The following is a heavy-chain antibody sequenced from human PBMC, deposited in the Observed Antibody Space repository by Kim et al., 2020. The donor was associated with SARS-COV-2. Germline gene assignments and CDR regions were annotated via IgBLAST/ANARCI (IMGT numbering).Heavy chain of an antibody. CDR2: IYPGNSDI. Sequence: GESLKISCMGSVYSFTNYLIGWVRQMPGKGLEYMGIIYPGNSDITYSPSFQGQVSISVDKSISAAYMQWSSLRASDTAMYYCVRLETGGHAGHCGQGTLVTVSS. J-gene: IGHJ4*02. CDR3: VRLETGGHAGH. CDR1: VYSFTNYL. D-gene: IGHD7-27*01. V-gene: IGHV5-51*01.